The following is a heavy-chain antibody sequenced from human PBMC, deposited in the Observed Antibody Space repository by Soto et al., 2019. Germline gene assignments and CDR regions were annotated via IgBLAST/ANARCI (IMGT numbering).Heavy chain of an antibody. V-gene: IGHV5-51*01. CDR2: IYPGDSDT. D-gene: IGHD6-6*01. CDR1: GYSFASYC. CDR3: ARTRSFTLGFYYDGMDV. J-gene: IGHJ6*02. Sequence: PGESLKISGQGSGYSFASYCIGWVLQMPWKDLELMGIIYPGDSDTRYSPSFQGQVTISADKSLRTAYLQWTSLKASDTALYYCARTRSFTLGFYYDGMDVCGQGTTVTVSS.